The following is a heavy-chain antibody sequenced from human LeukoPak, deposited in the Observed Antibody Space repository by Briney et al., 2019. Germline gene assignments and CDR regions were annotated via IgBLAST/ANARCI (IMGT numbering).Heavy chain of an antibody. CDR2: INWNSGTT. V-gene: IGHV3-9*03. D-gene: IGHD2-15*01. Sequence: PGGSLRLTCAVSGYIFDDYAMHWVRQAPGKGLEWVSGINWNSGTTGYADSVKGRFTISKDNAKNPLYLQMNSLRADDMAFYYCARDRFRYCSGAYCSHFEFWGQGTLVSVSS. CDR3: ARDRFRYCSGAYCSHFEF. J-gene: IGHJ4*02. CDR1: GYIFDDYA.